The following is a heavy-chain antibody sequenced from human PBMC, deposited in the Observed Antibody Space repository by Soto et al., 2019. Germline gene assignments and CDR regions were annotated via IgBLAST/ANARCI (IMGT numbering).Heavy chain of an antibody. CDR1: GFTFTNAW. CDR3: TTVRYDTSGYFHRYFDN. V-gene: IGHV3-15*01. Sequence: PGGSLRLSCAASGFTFTNAWMSWVRQAAGKGLEWVGRIKSKTDGGTTDFAAPVKGRFTISRDDSENTLYLQMNSLKTEDTAVYYCTTVRYDTSGYFHRYFDNWGQGTPVTVSS. CDR2: IKSKTDGGTT. J-gene: IGHJ4*02. D-gene: IGHD3-22*01.